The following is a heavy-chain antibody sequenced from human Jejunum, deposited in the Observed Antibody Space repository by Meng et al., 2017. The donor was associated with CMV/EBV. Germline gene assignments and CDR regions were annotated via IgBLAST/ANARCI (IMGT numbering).Heavy chain of an antibody. J-gene: IGHJ4*02. CDR3: AREKNGAYDPCFDY. D-gene: IGHD3-22*01. CDR2: ISFDGAKT. Sequence: SGFHFGSVAMDWVRQAPGKGLEWVTMISFDGAKTYYAESVKGRFTISRDNSNNALYLQMDSLRPEDTAVYYCAREKNGAYDPCFDYWGQGTLVTVSS. CDR1: GFHFGSVA. V-gene: IGHV3-30-3*01.